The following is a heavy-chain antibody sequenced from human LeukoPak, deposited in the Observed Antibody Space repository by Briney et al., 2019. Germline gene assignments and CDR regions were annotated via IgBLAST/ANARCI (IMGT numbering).Heavy chain of an antibody. V-gene: IGHV1-46*01. CDR1: GCTCISYY. J-gene: IGHJ4*02. CDR3: ARASDFSDYRWPY. CDR2: INPSGDST. D-gene: IGHD4-11*01. Sequence: ASVQDSCKASGCTCISYYLHGVRQPTAREVEGMGIINPSGDSTSYAQKFQDRLTIIRDMSTSTVYMELRSLRSADTAVYYFARASDFSDYRWPYWGQGTLVTVSS.